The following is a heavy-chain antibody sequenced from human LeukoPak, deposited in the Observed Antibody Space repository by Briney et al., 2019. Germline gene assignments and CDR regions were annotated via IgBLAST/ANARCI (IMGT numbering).Heavy chain of an antibody. CDR3: AISDGYALI. CDR1: GGTFSSYA. CDR2: IIPILRIA. D-gene: IGHD5-24*01. J-gene: IGHJ4*02. Sequence: SVKVSCKASGGTFSSYAIIWVRQAPGQGLEWMGRIIPILRIANYAQKFQGRVKITAEKYTSTAYMELSSLRSEDTAVYYCAISDGYALIWGQGTLVTVSP. V-gene: IGHV1-69*04.